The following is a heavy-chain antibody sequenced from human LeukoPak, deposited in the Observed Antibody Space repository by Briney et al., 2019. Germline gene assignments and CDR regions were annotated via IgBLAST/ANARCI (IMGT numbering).Heavy chain of an antibody. CDR2: IYHSGST. CDR3: ARRRGFTIFGVVIKGNWFDP. Sequence: HSETLSLTCADPRYSLSSSHYWAWFRQLPGKGLEWIGIIYHSGSTYYHPSLQSRVTISADTSKNQLSLKLSSVAAADTAVYYCARRRGFTIFGVVIKGNWFDPWGQETLVTVSS. CDR1: RYSLSSSHY. V-gene: IGHV4-38-2*01. J-gene: IGHJ5*02. D-gene: IGHD3-3*01.